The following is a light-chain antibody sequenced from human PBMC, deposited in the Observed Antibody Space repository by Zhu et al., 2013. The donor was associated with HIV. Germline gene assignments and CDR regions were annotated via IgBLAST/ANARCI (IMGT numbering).Light chain of an antibody. CDR2: KGS. CDR3: QQYSSGLT. CDR1: QSVSSW. J-gene: IGKJ4*01. Sequence: DIQMTQSPSTLSASVGDRVTITCRASQSVSSWLAWYQQKPGEAPNLLIYKGSTLESGVPSRFSGSGSGTEFTLTISSLQPDDFATYYCQQYSSGLTFGGGTKVEIK. V-gene: IGKV1-5*03.